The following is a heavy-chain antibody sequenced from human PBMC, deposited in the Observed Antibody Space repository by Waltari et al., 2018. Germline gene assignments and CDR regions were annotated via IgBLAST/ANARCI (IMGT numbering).Heavy chain of an antibody. Sequence: QLQLQESGPRLVRPSETLSLICRFSGVSITRHRHYSACIRQSPGQGLEWIGTVSYSGTTYIIPSLKSRVSVSRNTSKNQVSLILGSVTAADMAVYYCATYIGASVGTAAFDVWGQGTRVTVSS. J-gene: IGHJ3*01. CDR3: ATYIGASVGTAAFDV. D-gene: IGHD5-12*01. CDR1: GVSITRHRHY. CDR2: VSYSGTT. V-gene: IGHV4-39*01.